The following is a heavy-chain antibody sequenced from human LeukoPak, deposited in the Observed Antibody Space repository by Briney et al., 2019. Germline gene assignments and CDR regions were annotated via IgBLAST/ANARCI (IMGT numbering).Heavy chain of an antibody. CDR2: IYYSGST. V-gene: IGHV4-39*01. CDR3: ARQASVAVRSSVGY. Sequence: PSETLSLTCTVSGGSISSSSYYWGWIRQPPGRGLEWIGSIYYSGSTYYNPSLKSRVTMSVDTSENQFSLKLSSVTVADTAVYYCARQASVAVRSSVGYGGPGTLITVSS. J-gene: IGHJ4*02. D-gene: IGHD6-6*01. CDR1: GGSISSSSYY.